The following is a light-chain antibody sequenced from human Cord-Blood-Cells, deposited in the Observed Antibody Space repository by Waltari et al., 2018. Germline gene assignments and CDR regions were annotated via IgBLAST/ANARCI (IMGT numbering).Light chain of an antibody. V-gene: IGLV3-21*04. Sequence: SYVLTQPPSVSVAPGKTARLTCGGNNIGSKSVHWYQQKPGQAPVSVIYYARDRPSGIPGRVSGSNAGDTATVTISRVEAGDEADYYCQVWDSSSDQRVFGGGTKLTVL. J-gene: IGLJ2*01. CDR3: QVWDSSSDQRV. CDR2: YAR. CDR1: NIGSKS.